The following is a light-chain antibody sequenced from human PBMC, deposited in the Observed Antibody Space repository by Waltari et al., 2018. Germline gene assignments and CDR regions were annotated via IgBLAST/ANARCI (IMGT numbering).Light chain of an antibody. CDR2: KVS. CDR1: QSLVFSDGNTY. Sequence: IMTQSPVSLAVTLGQPASISCKSNQSLVFSDGNTYLNWVHQRPGQSPGRLIYKVSHRDSGVPDRFSGSGSDTDFTLKISRVEAGDLGTYYCMQGANWPPTFGQGTRVDLK. V-gene: IGKV2-30*01. J-gene: IGKJ1*01. CDR3: MQGANWPPT.